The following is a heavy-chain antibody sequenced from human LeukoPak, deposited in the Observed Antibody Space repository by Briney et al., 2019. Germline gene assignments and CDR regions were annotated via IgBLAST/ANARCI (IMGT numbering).Heavy chain of an antibody. Sequence: GGSLRLSCTASGFTFSSYEMNWVRQAPGKGLEWVSGINWNGGSTGYADSVKGRFTISRDNAKNSLYLQMNSLRAEDTALYYCARGSSSWYASAFDIWGQGTMVTVSS. J-gene: IGHJ3*02. CDR2: INWNGGST. CDR1: GFTFSSYE. V-gene: IGHV3-20*04. CDR3: ARGSSSWYASAFDI. D-gene: IGHD6-13*01.